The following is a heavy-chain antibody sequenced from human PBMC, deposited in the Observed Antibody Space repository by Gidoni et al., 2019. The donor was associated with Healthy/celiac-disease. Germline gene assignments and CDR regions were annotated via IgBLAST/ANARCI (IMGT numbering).Heavy chain of an antibody. V-gene: IGHV4-34*01. CDR3: ARDRGDGERGFDY. D-gene: IGHD4-17*01. Sequence: QVQLQPWGAGLLKPSETLSLTCAVYGGSFSGYYWSWIRKPPGKGLEWIGEINHSGSTNYNPSLKSRFTISVATSKNQFSLKLSSVTAAGTAVYYCARDRGDGERGFDYWGQGTLVTVSS. CDR1: GGSFSGYY. CDR2: INHSGST. J-gene: IGHJ4*02.